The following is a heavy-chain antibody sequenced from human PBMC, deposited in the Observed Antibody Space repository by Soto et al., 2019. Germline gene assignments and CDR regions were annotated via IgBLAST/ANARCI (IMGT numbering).Heavy chain of an antibody. V-gene: IGHV1-8*01. CDR3: AIHSRKFYYCMDV. J-gene: IGHJ6*02. CDR1: GYTFTSYD. Sequence: DSVNGCCKASGYTFTSYDINWVRQATGQGLEWMGWMNPNSGNTGYAQKFQGRVTMTRNTSISTAYMELSSLRSEDTAVYYCAIHSRKFYYCMDVWGQGTLDTVS. CDR2: MNPNSGNT. D-gene: IGHD6-13*01.